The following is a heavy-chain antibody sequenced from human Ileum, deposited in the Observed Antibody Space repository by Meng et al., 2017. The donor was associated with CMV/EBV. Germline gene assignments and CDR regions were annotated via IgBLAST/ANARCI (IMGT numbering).Heavy chain of an antibody. Sequence: QVRLVQSGPEVKRPGVSIKISCKASGYTFNKFGISWVRQAPGQGLEWMGWISPYSRHTKTAQKFSDRVIMSTDVSTGTAYLELRSLRGDDTAIYYCARGLPHLAGATGFDFWGQGTLVTVSS. D-gene: IGHD1-26*01. CDR1: GYTFNKFG. CDR2: ISPYSRHT. CDR3: ARGLPHLAGATGFDF. V-gene: IGHV1-18*01. J-gene: IGHJ4*02.